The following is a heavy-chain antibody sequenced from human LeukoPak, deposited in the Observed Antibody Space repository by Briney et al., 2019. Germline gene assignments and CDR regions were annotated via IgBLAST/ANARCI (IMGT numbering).Heavy chain of an antibody. D-gene: IGHD5/OR15-5a*01. CDR1: GFTFSGYS. J-gene: IGHJ3*02. Sequence: GGSLRLSCAASGFTFSGYSMNWVRQAPGKGLEWVSAIGIADDTHYPDSVKGRFTISRENAKNSLYLQMNSLRDGDTAVYYCVRGGIQVSGIDAFDIWGQGTMVTVSS. CDR2: IGIADDT. V-gene: IGHV3-13*01. CDR3: VRGGIQVSGIDAFDI.